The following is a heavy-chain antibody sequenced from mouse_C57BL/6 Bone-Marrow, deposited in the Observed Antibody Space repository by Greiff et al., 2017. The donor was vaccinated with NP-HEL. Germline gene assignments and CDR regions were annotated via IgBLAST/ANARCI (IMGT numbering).Heavy chain of an antibody. CDR3: ARGGGKKTGRYFDV. Sequence: QVHVKQSGAELARPGASVKMSCKASGYTFTSYTMHWVTQRPGQGLEWIGYINPSSGYTKYNQKFKDKATLTADKSSSTAYMQLSSLTSEDSAVYYCARGGGKKTGRYFDVWGTGTTVTVSS. D-gene: IGHD4-1*01. J-gene: IGHJ1*03. V-gene: IGHV1-4*01. CDR1: GYTFTSYT. CDR2: INPSSGYT.